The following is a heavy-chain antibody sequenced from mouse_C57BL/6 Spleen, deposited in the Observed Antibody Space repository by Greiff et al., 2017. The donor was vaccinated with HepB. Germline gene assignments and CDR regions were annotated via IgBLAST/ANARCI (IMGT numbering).Heavy chain of an antibody. Sequence: QVQLKQSGAELVRPGTSVKVSCKASGYAFTNYLIEWVKQRPGQGLEWIGVINPGSGGTNYNEKFKGKATLTADKSSSNAYMQLSSLTSEDSAVYFCARRGDGYYDYWGQGTTLTVSS. D-gene: IGHD2-3*01. CDR3: ARRGDGYYDY. V-gene: IGHV1-54*01. CDR1: GYAFTNYL. CDR2: INPGSGGT. J-gene: IGHJ2*01.